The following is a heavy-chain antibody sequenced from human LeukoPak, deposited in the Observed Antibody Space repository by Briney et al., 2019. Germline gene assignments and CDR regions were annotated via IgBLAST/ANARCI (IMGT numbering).Heavy chain of an antibody. Sequence: TSETLSLTCTVSGGSISSGSYYWSWIRQPAGKGLEWIGRIYTSGSTNYNPSLKSRVTISVDTSKNQFSLKLSSVTAADTAVYYCASSPTAIYYYYYMDVWGKGTTVTISS. J-gene: IGHJ6*03. CDR2: IYTSGST. V-gene: IGHV4-61*02. D-gene: IGHD5-18*01. CDR3: ASSPTAIYYYYYMDV. CDR1: GGSISSGSYY.